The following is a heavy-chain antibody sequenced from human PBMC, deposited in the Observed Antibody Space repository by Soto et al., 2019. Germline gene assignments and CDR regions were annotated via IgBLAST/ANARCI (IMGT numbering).Heavy chain of an antibody. D-gene: IGHD3-22*01. V-gene: IGHV4-59*12. CDR2: IYYSGST. CDR1: GGSISSYY. Sequence: SETLSLTCTVSGGSISSYYWSWIRQPPGKGLEWIGYIYYSGSTNYNPSLKSRVTISVDTSKNQFSLKLSSVTAADTAVYYCARVPLIVVVIHTPYFEYWGQGTLVTVSS. CDR3: ARVPLIVVVIHTPYFEY. J-gene: IGHJ4*02.